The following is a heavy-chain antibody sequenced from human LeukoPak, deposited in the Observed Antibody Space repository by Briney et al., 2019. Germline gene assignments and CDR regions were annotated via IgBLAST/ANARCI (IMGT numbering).Heavy chain of an antibody. CDR3: AIIYGSGNYCGV. Sequence: GGSLRLSCAASGFTFSSYAMTWVRQASGKGLEWLSVVSGSGDTTFYTDSVKGRFTISRDNSKNTLYLQMNSLRVEDTAIYFCAIIYGSGNYCGVWGQGTLVTVSS. D-gene: IGHD3-10*01. V-gene: IGHV3-23*01. CDR1: GFTFSSYA. J-gene: IGHJ4*02. CDR2: VSGSGDTT.